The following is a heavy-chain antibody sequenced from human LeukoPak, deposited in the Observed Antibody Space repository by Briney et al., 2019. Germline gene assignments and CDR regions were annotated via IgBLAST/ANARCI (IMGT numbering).Heavy chain of an antibody. V-gene: IGHV4-38-2*02. J-gene: IGHJ5*02. Sequence: SETLSLTCTVSGYSISSGYYWGWIRQPPGKGLEWIGSIYHSGSTYYNPSLKSRVTISVDTSKNQFSLELSSVTAADTAVYYCARDLAAAGTIDPWGQGTLVTVSS. CDR2: IYHSGST. CDR3: ARDLAAAGTIDP. CDR1: GYSISSGYY. D-gene: IGHD6-13*01.